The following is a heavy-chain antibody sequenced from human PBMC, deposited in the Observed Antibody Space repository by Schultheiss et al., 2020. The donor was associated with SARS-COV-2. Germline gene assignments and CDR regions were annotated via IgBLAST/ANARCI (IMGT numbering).Heavy chain of an antibody. D-gene: IGHD3-22*01. V-gene: IGHV4-31*11. J-gene: IGHJ6*02. CDR2: IYYSGRT. CDR3: ASTGYYDSSVGGMDV. CDR1: GYSISSGYY. Sequence: SETLSLTCAVSGYSISSGYYWSWIRQHPGKGLEWLGYIYYSGRTFYNPSLKTRVTISVDTSKNQFSLNLTSVTAADTAVYYCASTGYYDSSVGGMDVWGQGTTVTVSS.